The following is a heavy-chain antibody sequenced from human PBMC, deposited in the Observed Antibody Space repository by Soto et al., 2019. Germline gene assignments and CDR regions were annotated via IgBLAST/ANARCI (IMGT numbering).Heavy chain of an antibody. Sequence: SETLSLTCFVSGYFIGAGGYYWSWIRHHPGKGLEWIGSFYSSGSIIYNPSLRSRVSISGDMSTNQFSMSLTSVTAADTARYYCARMYSSGSGWFHPWGQGTLVTSPQ. J-gene: IGHJ5*02. CDR1: GYFIGAGGYY. D-gene: IGHD6-19*01. CDR3: ARMYSSGSGWFHP. V-gene: IGHV4-31*02. CDR2: FYSSGSI.